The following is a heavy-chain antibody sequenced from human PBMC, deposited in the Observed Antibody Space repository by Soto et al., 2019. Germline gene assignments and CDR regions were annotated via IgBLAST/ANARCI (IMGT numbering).Heavy chain of an antibody. Sequence: QVQLVQSGAEVKKPGSSVKVSCKASGGTFSSYTISWVRQAPGQGLEWMGRIIPILGIANYAQKFQGRVTITADKSTSTAYMELSSLRSEDTAVYYCARDRPLQYYYDSSGPFDPWGQGTLDTVSS. J-gene: IGHJ5*02. CDR2: IIPILGIA. CDR3: ARDRPLQYYYDSSGPFDP. CDR1: GGTFSSYT. V-gene: IGHV1-69*08. D-gene: IGHD3-22*01.